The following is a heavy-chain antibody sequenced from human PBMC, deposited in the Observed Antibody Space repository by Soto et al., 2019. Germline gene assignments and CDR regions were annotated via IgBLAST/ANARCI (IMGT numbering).Heavy chain of an antibody. J-gene: IGHJ6*02. CDR2: IYYSGST. CDR3: ARYLVRDRGGMDG. Sequence: QVQLQESGPGLVKPSETLSLTCTVSGGSISSYYWSWIRQPPGKGLEWIGYIYYSGSTNYNPSLKSRVTISVDTSKHQCSLKLSSVTAADTAVYYCARYLVRDRGGMDGWGQGTTVTVSS. V-gene: IGHV4-59*01. CDR1: GGSISSYY. D-gene: IGHD3-10*01.